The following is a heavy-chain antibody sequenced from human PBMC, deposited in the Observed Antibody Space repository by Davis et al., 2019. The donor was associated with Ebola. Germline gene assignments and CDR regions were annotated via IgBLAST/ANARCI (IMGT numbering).Heavy chain of an antibody. D-gene: IGHD3-16*01. CDR1: GYTFTKYA. Sequence: AASVKVSCKASGYTFTKYAMNWVRQAPGQGLEWMGWINTKTGNPTYAQVFTGRFVFSLDTAVSTTYLQISSLKAEDTAVYYCVSGGNYPFDYWGQGTLVTVSS. J-gene: IGHJ4*02. CDR3: VSGGNYPFDY. CDR2: INTKTGNP. V-gene: IGHV7-4-1*02.